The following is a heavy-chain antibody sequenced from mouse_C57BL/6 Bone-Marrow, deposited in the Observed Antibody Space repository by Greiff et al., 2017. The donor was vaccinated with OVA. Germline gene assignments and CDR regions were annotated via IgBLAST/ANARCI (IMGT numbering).Heavy chain of an antibody. V-gene: IGHV1-15*01. J-gene: IGHJ1*03. Sequence: VQLQQSGAELVRPGASVTLSCKASGYTFTDYEMHWVKQTPVHGLEWIGAIDPETGGTAYNQKFKGKAILTAAKSSSTAYMELRSLTSEDSAVYYCTRLRVDDFDVWGTGTTVTVSS. D-gene: IGHD1-1*01. CDR1: GYTFTDYE. CDR3: TRLRVDDFDV. CDR2: IDPETGGT.